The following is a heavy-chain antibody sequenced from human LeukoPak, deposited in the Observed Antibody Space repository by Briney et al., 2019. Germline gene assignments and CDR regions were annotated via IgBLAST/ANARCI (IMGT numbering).Heavy chain of an antibody. J-gene: IGHJ4*02. V-gene: IGHV3-23*01. Sequence: GGSLRLSCAASGFTFSSYAMSWVRQGPGKGLEWVSAISGSGGSTYYAESVKGRCTISIDNSKKPLYLKMNSLRAEDTPVYYCAKARQKYCSGGSCYSKEFDYWGQGTLVTVSS. D-gene: IGHD2-15*01. CDR1: GFTFSSYA. CDR2: ISGSGGST. CDR3: AKARQKYCSGGSCYSKEFDY.